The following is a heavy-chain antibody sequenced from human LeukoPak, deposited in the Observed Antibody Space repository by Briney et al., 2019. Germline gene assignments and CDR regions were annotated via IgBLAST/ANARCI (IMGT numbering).Heavy chain of an antibody. CDR2: MNPNSGNT. J-gene: IGHJ4*02. D-gene: IGHD3-22*01. Sequence: ASVKVSCKASGYTFTSYDINWVRQATGQGLEWMGWMNPNSGNTGYAQKFQGRVTMTRDTSTSTVYMELSSLRSEDTAVYYCARASDSSGYYAPQHYFDYWGQGTLVTVSS. V-gene: IGHV1-8*02. CDR1: GYTFTSYD. CDR3: ARASDSSGYYAPQHYFDY.